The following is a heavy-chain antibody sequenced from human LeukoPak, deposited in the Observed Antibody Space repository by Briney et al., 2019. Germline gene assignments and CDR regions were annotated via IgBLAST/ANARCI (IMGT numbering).Heavy chain of an antibody. J-gene: IGHJ4*02. CDR2: ISGRGGST. CDR1: GFTFSSYA. D-gene: IGHD2-15*01. Sequence: PGGSLRLSCAASGFTFSSYAMSWVRQAPGKGLEWVSTISGRGGSTYYADSVKGRFTISRDNSKNTLYLQMNSLRAEDTAVYYCAKEDVVVVVAATLGDYWGQGTLVTVSS. V-gene: IGHV3-23*01. CDR3: AKEDVVVVVAATLGDY.